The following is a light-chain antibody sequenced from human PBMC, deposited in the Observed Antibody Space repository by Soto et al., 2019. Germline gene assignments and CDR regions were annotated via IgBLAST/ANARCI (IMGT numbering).Light chain of an antibody. CDR3: CSYAGSYSYV. Sequence: QSALTQPRSVSGSPGQSVTFSCTGTSSDVGGYNFVSWYQQHPGKAPKLMIFDVSKRPSGVPDRFSGSKSGNTASLTISGLQAEDEADYYCCSYAGSYSYVFGTGTRSPS. CDR1: SSDVGGYNF. V-gene: IGLV2-11*01. J-gene: IGLJ1*01. CDR2: DVS.